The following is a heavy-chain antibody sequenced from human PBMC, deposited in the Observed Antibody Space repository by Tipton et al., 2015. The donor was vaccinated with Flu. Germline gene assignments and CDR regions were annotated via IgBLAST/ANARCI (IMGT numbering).Heavy chain of an antibody. Sequence: TLSLTCTASGGSISSYYWSWIRQPPGKGLEWIGYIYYSGSTNYNPSLKSRVTISVDTSKNQFSLKLSSVTAADTAVYYCARGPYYDSSGGHDYWGQGTLVTVSS. V-gene: IGHV4-59*12. D-gene: IGHD3-22*01. CDR2: IYYSGST. CDR3: ARGPYYDSSGGHDY. CDR1: GGSISSYY. J-gene: IGHJ4*02.